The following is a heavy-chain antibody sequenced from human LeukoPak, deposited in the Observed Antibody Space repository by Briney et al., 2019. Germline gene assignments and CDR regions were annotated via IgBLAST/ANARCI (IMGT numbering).Heavy chain of an antibody. D-gene: IGHD3-10*01. J-gene: IGHJ4*02. Sequence: PGGSLRLSCAASRFTFSDYYMSWIRQAPGKGLEWISYISDSGSTTHYADSVKGRFTISRDNAKNSLFLQMNSLRAEDTAVYYCAKWYGSGSYYIDYWGQGTLVAVSS. CDR1: RFTFSDYY. V-gene: IGHV3-11*01. CDR3: AKWYGSGSYYIDY. CDR2: ISDSGSTT.